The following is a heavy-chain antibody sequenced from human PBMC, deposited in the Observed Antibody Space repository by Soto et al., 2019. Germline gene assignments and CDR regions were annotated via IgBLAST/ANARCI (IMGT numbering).Heavy chain of an antibody. CDR2: ISYDGSNK. D-gene: IGHD6-19*01. CDR1: GFTFSSYG. CDR3: AKDRGRWLDLVDY. Sequence: QVQLVESGGGVVQPGRSLRLSCAASGFTFSSYGMHWVRQAPGKGLEWVAVISYDGSNKYYADSVKGRFTISRDNSKNTLYLQMNSLRAEDTAVYYCAKDRGRWLDLVDYWGQGTLVTVSS. J-gene: IGHJ4*02. V-gene: IGHV3-30*18.